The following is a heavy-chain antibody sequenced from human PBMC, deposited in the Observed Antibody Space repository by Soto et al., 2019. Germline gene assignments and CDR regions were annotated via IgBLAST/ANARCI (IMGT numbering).Heavy chain of an antibody. CDR2: ISGSGGST. D-gene: IGHD6-19*01. J-gene: IGHJ3*02. CDR3: AKDRGSSGISAFDI. CDR1: GFTFSSYA. V-gene: IGHV3-23*01. Sequence: HLGGSLRLSCAASGFTFSSYAMSWFRQAPGKGLEWVSAISGSGGSTYYADSVKGRFTISRDNSKNTLYLQMNSLRAEDTAVYYCAKDRGSSGISAFDIWGQGTMVTVSS.